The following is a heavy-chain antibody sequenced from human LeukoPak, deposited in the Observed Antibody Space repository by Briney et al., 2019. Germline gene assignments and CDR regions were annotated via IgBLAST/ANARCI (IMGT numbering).Heavy chain of an antibody. CDR2: INPNSGGT. Sequence: ASVKVSCKASGYTFTGYYMHWVRQAPGQGLEWMGWINPNSGGTNYAQKFQGRVTMTRDTSISTAYMELSRLRSDDTAVYYCAREVDYYDSSGQIDYWGQGTLVTVSS. J-gene: IGHJ4*02. CDR3: AREVDYYDSSGQIDY. D-gene: IGHD3-22*01. V-gene: IGHV1-2*02. CDR1: GYTFTGYY.